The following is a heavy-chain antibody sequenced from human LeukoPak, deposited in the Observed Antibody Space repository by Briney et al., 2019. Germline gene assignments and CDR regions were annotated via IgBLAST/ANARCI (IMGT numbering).Heavy chain of an antibody. D-gene: IGHD5-24*01. J-gene: IGHJ4*02. V-gene: IGHV1-8*01. CDR2: MNPNSGNT. CDR3: ASSPADGYNLDY. Sequence: GASVKVSCKASGYTFTSYDINWVRQATGQGLEWVGWMNPNSGNTGYAQKFQGRVTMTRNTSISTAYMELSSLRSEGTAVYYCASSPADGYNLDYWGQGTLVTVSS. CDR1: GYTFTSYD.